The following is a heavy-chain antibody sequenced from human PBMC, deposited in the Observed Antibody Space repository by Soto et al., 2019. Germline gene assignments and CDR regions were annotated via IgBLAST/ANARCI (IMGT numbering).Heavy chain of an antibody. D-gene: IGHD5-12*01. J-gene: IGHJ4*02. CDR3: ARRGYGDFDY. Sequence: SETLSLTCTVSGGSISSYYWSWIRQPPGKGLEWIGYIYYSGSTNYNPSLKSRVTISVDTSKNQFSLKLSSVTAADTAVYYCARRGYGDFDYWGQGTLVTVSS. CDR1: GGSISSYY. CDR2: IYYSGST. V-gene: IGHV4-59*01.